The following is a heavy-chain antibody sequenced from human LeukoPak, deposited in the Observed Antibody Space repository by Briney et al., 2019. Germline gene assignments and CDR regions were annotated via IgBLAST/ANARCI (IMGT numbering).Heavy chain of an antibody. Sequence: GGSLRLSCVDSGFTFGTHSMNWVRQAPGKGLEWVSYINGGGSPIYYANSVRSRFTISRDNAKNSLYLQMNSLRAEDTAVYYCVRDNPRCCGVVPANIDDYWGQGTLVTVSS. D-gene: IGHD2-15*01. V-gene: IGHV3-48*01. CDR1: GFTFGTHS. CDR3: VRDNPRCCGVVPANIDDY. CDR2: INGGGSPI. J-gene: IGHJ4*02.